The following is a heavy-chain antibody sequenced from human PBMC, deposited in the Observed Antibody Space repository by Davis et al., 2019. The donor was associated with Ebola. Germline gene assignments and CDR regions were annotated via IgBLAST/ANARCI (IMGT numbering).Heavy chain of an antibody. CDR3: ARVGEGWSYYYYYMDV. CDR1: GGSISSGGYY. Sequence: PSETLSLTCTVSGGSISSGGYYWSWIRQHPGKGLEWIGYIYYSGNTYYNPSLESRVTISLETSKNQFSLKLSSVTAADTAVYYCARVGEGWSYYYYYMDVWGKGTTVTVSS. D-gene: IGHD3-16*01. V-gene: IGHV4-31*02. J-gene: IGHJ6*03. CDR2: IYYSGNT.